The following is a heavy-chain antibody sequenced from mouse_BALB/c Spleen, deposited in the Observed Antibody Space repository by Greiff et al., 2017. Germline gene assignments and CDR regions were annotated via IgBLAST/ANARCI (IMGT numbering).Heavy chain of an antibody. CDR2: IWAGGST. V-gene: IGHV2-9*02. D-gene: IGHD2-1*01. CDR3: ARDNGNYDPFAY. CDR1: GFSLTSYG. Sequence: VKVVESGPGLVAPSQSLSITCTVSGFSLTSYGVHWVRQPPGKGLEWLGVIWAGGSTNYNSALMSRLSISKDNSKSQVFLKMNSLQTDDTAMYYCARDNGNYDPFAYWGQGTLVTVSA. J-gene: IGHJ3*01.